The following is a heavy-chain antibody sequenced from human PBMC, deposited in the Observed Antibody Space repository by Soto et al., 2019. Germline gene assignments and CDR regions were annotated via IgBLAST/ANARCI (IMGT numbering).Heavy chain of an antibody. Sequence: QVPLQESGPGLVKPSETLSLTCSVFGGSISRYYWNWVRQPPGKGLEWIGYIYYTGSTNYNPSLKSRFTMSVVTSKNQLSLKLSSVTAADTAVYFCARGMDGATTPFDYWGQGTLVTVSS. CDR2: IYYTGST. V-gene: IGHV4-59*01. CDR1: GGSISRYY. D-gene: IGHD1-26*01. J-gene: IGHJ4*02. CDR3: ARGMDGATTPFDY.